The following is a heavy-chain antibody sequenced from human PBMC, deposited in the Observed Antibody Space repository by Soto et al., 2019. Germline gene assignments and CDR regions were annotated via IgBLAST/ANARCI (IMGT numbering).Heavy chain of an antibody. Sequence: ASVKVSCKTSGYSFTAYGISWVRQAPGQGLEWMGWISCYNGKTKYAQKVQGRVTMTTDTSTSTAYMEVRSLRSDDTAIYYCARDAPPPELRFLEWHNYDYNGMDVWGQGTTVTVSS. CDR1: GYSFTAYG. V-gene: IGHV1-18*01. CDR3: ARDAPPPELRFLEWHNYDYNGMDV. CDR2: ISCYNGKT. D-gene: IGHD3-3*01. J-gene: IGHJ6*02.